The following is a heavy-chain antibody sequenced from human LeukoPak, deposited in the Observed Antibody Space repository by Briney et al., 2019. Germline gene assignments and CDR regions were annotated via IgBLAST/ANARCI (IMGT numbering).Heavy chain of an antibody. V-gene: IGHV1-69*05. J-gene: IGHJ3*02. CDR1: GGTFSSYA. Sequence: SVKVSCKASGGTFSSYAISWVRQAPGQGLEWMGGIIPIFGAANYAQKFQCRVTITTDESTSTAYMELSSLRSEDTAVYYCARDNRAYYYDSSGYSRHDAFDIWGQGTMVTVSS. CDR2: IIPIFGAA. D-gene: IGHD3-22*01. CDR3: ARDNRAYYYDSSGYSRHDAFDI.